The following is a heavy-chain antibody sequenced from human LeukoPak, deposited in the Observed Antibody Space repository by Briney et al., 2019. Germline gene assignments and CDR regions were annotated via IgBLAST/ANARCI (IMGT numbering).Heavy chain of an antibody. CDR3: AKGPPRDSSGYSYFDY. D-gene: IGHD3-22*01. V-gene: IGHV3-9*01. CDR2: ISWDSGSI. Sequence: GRSLGLSCAASGFTFDDYAMHWVRQAPGKGLEWVSGISWDSGSIGYADSAKGRFTISRDNAKNSLYLQMNSLRAEDTALYYCAKGPPRDSSGYSYFDYWGQGTLVTVSS. J-gene: IGHJ4*02. CDR1: GFTFDDYA.